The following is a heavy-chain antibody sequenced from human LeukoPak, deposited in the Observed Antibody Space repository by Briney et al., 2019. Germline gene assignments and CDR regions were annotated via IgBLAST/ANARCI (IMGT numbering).Heavy chain of an antibody. Sequence: PGGSLRLSCEGSEFTVSTSEINWVRQAPGKGLEWISYTNGGGNVNFYADSVKGRFKISRDNAKNFLYLQMNGLRAEDTATYYCAKEIPLARGDAFDIWGQATLVIVSS. V-gene: IGHV3-48*03. CDR2: TNGGGNVN. D-gene: IGHD1-26*01. CDR3: AKEIPLARGDAFDI. CDR1: EFTVSTSE. J-gene: IGHJ3*02.